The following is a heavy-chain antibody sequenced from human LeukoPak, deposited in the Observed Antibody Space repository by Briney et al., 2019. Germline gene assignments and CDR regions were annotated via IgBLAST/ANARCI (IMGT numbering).Heavy chain of an antibody. CDR2: ISSSSSYI. V-gene: IGHV3-21*01. CDR3: ARDNFRVCSSTSCYMWLAFDI. J-gene: IGHJ3*02. D-gene: IGHD2-2*02. CDR1: GFTFSSYS. Sequence: GGSLRLSCAASGFTFSSYSMNWVRQAPGKGLEWVSSISSSSSYIYYADSVKVRFTISRDNAKHSLYLQMNSLRAEDTAVYYCARDNFRVCSSTSCYMWLAFDIWGQGTMVTVSS.